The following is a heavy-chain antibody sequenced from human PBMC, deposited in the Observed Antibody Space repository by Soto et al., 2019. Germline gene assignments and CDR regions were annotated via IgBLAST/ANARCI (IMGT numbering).Heavy chain of an antibody. CDR2: ISAYNGNT. V-gene: IGHV1-18*01. CDR1: GYTFTSYG. J-gene: IGHJ4*02. Sequence: QVQLVQSGAEVKKPGASVKVSCKASGYTFTSYGISWVRQAPGQGLEWMGWISAYNGNTNYAQKFQGRVTITRDTSASTAYMELSSLRSEDTAVYYCARGASSSWPFDYWGQGTLVTVSS. CDR3: ARGASSSWPFDY. D-gene: IGHD6-13*01.